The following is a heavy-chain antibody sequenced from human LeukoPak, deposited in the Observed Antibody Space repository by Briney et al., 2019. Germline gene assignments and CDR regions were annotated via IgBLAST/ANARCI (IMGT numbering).Heavy chain of an antibody. D-gene: IGHD3-10*01. CDR1: GGSISSYY. J-gene: IGHJ6*02. CDR3: ARSKVRGVDYYYYGMDV. Sequence: PWETLTLTCTVSGGSISSYYWSWIRQPPGRGLEWIGHIYYNGSTRYNPSLNSRVTISADTSRNQLSLKLTSVTAADTAVYYCARSKVRGVDYYYYGMDVWGQGTTGTVSS. CDR2: IYYNGST. V-gene: IGHV4-59*01.